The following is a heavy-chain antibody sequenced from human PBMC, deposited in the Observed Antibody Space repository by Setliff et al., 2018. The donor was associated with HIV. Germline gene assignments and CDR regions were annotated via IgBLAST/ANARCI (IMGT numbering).Heavy chain of an antibody. V-gene: IGHV5-51*01. CDR1: GYSFTSYW. D-gene: IGHD3-22*01. CDR2: IYPGDSDT. CDR3: ARHSGFNYYDSSGYLYYFDY. J-gene: IGHJ4*02. Sequence: GESLKISCKGSGYSFTSYWIGWVRQMPGKGLEWMGIIYPGDSDTRYSPSFQGQVTISADKSISTAYLQWSSLKASDTAMYYCARHSGFNYYDSSGYLYYFDYWGQGTLVTVS.